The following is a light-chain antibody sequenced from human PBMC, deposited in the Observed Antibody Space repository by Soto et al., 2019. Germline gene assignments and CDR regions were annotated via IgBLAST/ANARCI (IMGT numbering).Light chain of an antibody. V-gene: IGLV2-14*01. Sequence: QSVLTQPASVSGSPGQSITISCTGTSSDVGGFNYVSWYQHHPGKAPKLLIYEVSNRPSGVSNRFSGSKSGNTASLTISELQAEDEADYYCCSYTTSYTQVFGGGTKLTVL. CDR3: CSYTTSYTQV. CDR2: EVS. CDR1: SSDVGGFNY. J-gene: IGLJ3*02.